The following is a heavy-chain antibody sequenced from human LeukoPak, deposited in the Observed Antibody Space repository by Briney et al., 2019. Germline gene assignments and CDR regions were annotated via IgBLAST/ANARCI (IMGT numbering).Heavy chain of an antibody. CDR3: ARSGRLGYCSGGSCFRWDY. J-gene: IGHJ4*02. CDR2: IYPDDSDT. Sequence: GEPLNISCKGSGYSFTSYWIGWVRQLPGKGLEWMGIIYPDDSDTKYSPSFQGQVTISADKSISTAYLQWSSLKASDTAMYYCARSGRLGYCSGGSCFRWDYWGQGTLVTVSS. D-gene: IGHD2-15*01. CDR1: GYSFTSYW. V-gene: IGHV5-51*01.